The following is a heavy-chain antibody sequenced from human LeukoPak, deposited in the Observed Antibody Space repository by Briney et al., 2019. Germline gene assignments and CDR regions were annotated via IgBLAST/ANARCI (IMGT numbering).Heavy chain of an antibody. CDR3: ARDPTNWGWHEKYFDY. CDR1: GFTFSSYS. D-gene: IGHD7-27*01. J-gene: IGHJ4*02. Sequence: GGSLRLSCAASGFTFSSYSMNWVRQAPGKGLEGVSSISSSSSYIYYADSVKGRFTISRDNAKNSLYLQMNSLRAEDTAVYYCARDPTNWGWHEKYFDYWGQGTLVTVPS. V-gene: IGHV3-21*01. CDR2: ISSSSSYI.